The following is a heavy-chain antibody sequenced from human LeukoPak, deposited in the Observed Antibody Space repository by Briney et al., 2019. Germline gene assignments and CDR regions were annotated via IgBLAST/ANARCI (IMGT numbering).Heavy chain of an antibody. CDR2: IYYSGST. CDR3: ARGGGYFGY. J-gene: IGHJ4*02. CDR1: GGSISSYY. D-gene: IGHD5-12*01. V-gene: IGHV4-59*01. Sequence: PSETLSLTCAVSGGSISSYYWSWIRQPPGKGLEWIGYIYYSGSTNYNPSLKSRPTISVDTSKNQFSLKLTSVTAADTAVYYCARGGGYFGYWGQGTLVTVSS.